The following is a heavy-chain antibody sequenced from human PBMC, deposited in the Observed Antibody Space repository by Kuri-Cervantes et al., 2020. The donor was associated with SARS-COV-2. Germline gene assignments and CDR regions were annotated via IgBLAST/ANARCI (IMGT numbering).Heavy chain of an antibody. CDR1: GFTFDDYA. Sequence: GGSLRLSCAASGFTFDDYAMHWVRQAPGKGLEWVSGISWNSGIIGYADSVKGRFTISRDNAENSLYLEMNSLRPEDTGVYYCARAVRYWGPGTPVT. D-gene: IGHD6-19*01. J-gene: IGHJ4*02. CDR3: ARAVRY. CDR2: ISWNSGII. V-gene: IGHV3-9*01.